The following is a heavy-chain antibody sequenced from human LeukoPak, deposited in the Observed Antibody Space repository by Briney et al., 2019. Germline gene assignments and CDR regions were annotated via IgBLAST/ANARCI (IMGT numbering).Heavy chain of an antibody. CDR1: GFTLSSYW. Sequence: GGSLRLSCVASGFTLSSYWMTWVRQAPGKGLEWVAYIKEDGSEKYYVDSVKGRFTISRDNAKNSLDLQMNSLRAEDTAVYYCALYNWNSKRDLDYWGQGTLVTVSS. CDR3: ALYNWNSKRDLDY. D-gene: IGHD1-7*01. CDR2: IKEDGSEK. J-gene: IGHJ4*02. V-gene: IGHV3-7*05.